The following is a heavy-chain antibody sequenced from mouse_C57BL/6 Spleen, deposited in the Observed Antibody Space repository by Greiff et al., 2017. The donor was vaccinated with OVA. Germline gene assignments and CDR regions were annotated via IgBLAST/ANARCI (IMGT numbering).Heavy chain of an antibody. CDR1: GFTFSDYG. V-gene: IGHV5-17*01. D-gene: IGHD2-2*01. Sequence: EVKLMESGGGLVKPGGSLKLSCAASGFTFSDYGMHWVRQAPEKGLEWVAYISSGSSTIYYADTVKGRFTISRDNAKNTLFLQMTSLRSEDTAMYYCARPMGYGPYYAMDYWGQGTSVTVSS. CDR3: ARPMGYGPYYAMDY. J-gene: IGHJ4*01. CDR2: ISSGSSTI.